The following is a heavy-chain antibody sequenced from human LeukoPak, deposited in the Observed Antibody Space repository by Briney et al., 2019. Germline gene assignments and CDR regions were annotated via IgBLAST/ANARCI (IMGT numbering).Heavy chain of an antibody. CDR2: IYYSGST. Sequence: PPETLSLTCTVSGGSISSSNYYWGWIRQPPGKGLEWIGTIYYSGSTYYNPSLKSRVTISVDTSKNQFSLKLSSVTAADTAVYYCARFRTLTTHFDYWGQGTLVTVSS. V-gene: IGHV4-39*01. D-gene: IGHD4-11*01. J-gene: IGHJ4*02. CDR3: ARFRTLTTHFDY. CDR1: GGSISSSNYY.